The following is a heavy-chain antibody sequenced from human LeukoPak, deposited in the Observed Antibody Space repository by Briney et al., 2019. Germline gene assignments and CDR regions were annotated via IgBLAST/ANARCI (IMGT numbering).Heavy chain of an antibody. D-gene: IGHD6-6*01. V-gene: IGHV1-69*13. CDR1: GGTFSSYA. CDR2: IIPVFGTA. Sequence: SVKVSCKASGGTFSSYAISWVRQAPGQGLEWMGGIIPVFGTANYAQKFQGRVAITADEPTSTAYMELSSLRSEDTAVYYCARDGYSSSSFTPFDYWGQGTLVTVSS. CDR3: ARDGYSSSSFTPFDY. J-gene: IGHJ4*02.